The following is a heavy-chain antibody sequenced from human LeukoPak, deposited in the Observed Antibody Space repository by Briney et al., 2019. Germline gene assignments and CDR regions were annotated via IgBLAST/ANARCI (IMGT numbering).Heavy chain of an antibody. CDR3: ARDRGYCSGGSCYGDGYNF. Sequence: GGSLRLSCAASGFTFSAYWMSWVRQAPGKGLEWVANIKQDGSAKYYVDSVKGRFTISRDNAKNSLYLQMNSLRAEDTAVYYCARDRGYCSGGSCYGDGYNFGGQGTLVTVSS. J-gene: IGHJ4*02. V-gene: IGHV3-7*01. D-gene: IGHD2-15*01. CDR1: GFTFSAYW. CDR2: IKQDGSAK.